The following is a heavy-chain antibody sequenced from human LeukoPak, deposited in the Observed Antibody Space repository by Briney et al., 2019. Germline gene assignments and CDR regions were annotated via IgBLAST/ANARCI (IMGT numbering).Heavy chain of an antibody. D-gene: IGHD6-13*01. CDR2: IRYDGSNK. CDR1: GFTFSSYG. V-gene: IGHV3-30*02. Sequence: GGSLRLSCAASGFTFSSYGMHWVRQAPGKGLEWVAFIRYDGSNKYYADSVKGRFTISRDSSKNTLYLQMNSLRAEDTAVYYCARLWAAAGWSYYMDVWGKGTTVTVSS. CDR3: ARLWAAAGWSYYMDV. J-gene: IGHJ6*03.